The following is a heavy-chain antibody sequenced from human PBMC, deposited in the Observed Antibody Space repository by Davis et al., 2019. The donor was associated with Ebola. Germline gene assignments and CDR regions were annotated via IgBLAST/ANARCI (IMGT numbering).Heavy chain of an antibody. Sequence: ASVKVSCKASGGTFTSYAISWVRQAPGQGLEWMGWISGYDGVTKYSEKYEGRITLTTETSTSTAYMEVRSLTSDDTALYYCARDGLVPDAIRGGFDPWGQGMLVTVSS. D-gene: IGHD2-2*01. J-gene: IGHJ5*02. CDR1: GGTFTSYA. CDR2: ISGYDGVT. CDR3: ARDGLVPDAIRGGFDP. V-gene: IGHV1-18*01.